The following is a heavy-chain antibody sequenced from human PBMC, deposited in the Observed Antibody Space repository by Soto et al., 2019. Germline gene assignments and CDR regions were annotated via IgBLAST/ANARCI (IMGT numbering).Heavy chain of an antibody. D-gene: IGHD3-22*01. CDR1: GGSISSGDYY. V-gene: IGHV4-30-4*01. Sequence: QVQLQESGPGLVKPSQTLSLTCTVSGGSISSGDYYWSWIRQPPGKGLEWIGYIYYSGSTYYNPSLKSRVTISVDTSKNQFSLKLSSVTAADTAVYYWAREAYGYYDSSGYYFDYWGQGTLVTVSS. CDR3: AREAYGYYDSSGYYFDY. CDR2: IYYSGST. J-gene: IGHJ4*02.